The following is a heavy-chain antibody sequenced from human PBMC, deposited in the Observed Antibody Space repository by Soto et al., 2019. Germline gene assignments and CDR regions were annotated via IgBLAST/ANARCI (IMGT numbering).Heavy chain of an antibody. CDR3: ESQGGAAAGIPNVDY. Sequence: QVQLVQSGAEVTKPGSSVKVSCKASGGTFSSYAISWVRQAPGQGLEWMGGIIPIVGTANYAQKFQGRVTITADESTSTAYMELSSRRSEDTAVYYCESQGGAAAGIPNVDYWGQGTLVTVSS. D-gene: IGHD6-13*01. V-gene: IGHV1-69*01. CDR1: GGTFSSYA. CDR2: IIPIVGTA. J-gene: IGHJ4*02.